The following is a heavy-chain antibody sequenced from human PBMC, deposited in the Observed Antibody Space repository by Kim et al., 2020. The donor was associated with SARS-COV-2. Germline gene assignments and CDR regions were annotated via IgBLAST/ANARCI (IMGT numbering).Heavy chain of an antibody. J-gene: IGHJ6*02. CDR3: AKDRDRYGVYFYGMDV. CDR2: ISYDGSNQ. Sequence: GRSLRLSCAASGFTFSSYGMHWVRQAPGKGLEWVAVISYDGSNQYYADSVKGRFTISRETSKNTLYLQMNSLRAEDTAVYFCAKDRDRYGVYFYGMDVWGQGTTVTVSS. V-gene: IGHV3-30*18. CDR1: GFTFSSYG. D-gene: IGHD4-17*01.